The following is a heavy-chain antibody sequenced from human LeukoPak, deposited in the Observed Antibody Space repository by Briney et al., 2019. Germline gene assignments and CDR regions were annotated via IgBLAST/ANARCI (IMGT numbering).Heavy chain of an antibody. CDR3: ARGAAADVDNWFDP. V-gene: IGHV1-8*01. J-gene: IGHJ5*02. CDR2: MNPNSGNT. D-gene: IGHD6-13*01. CDR1: GYTFTSYD. Sequence: GASVKVSCKASGYTFTSYDINWVRQAPGQGLEWMGWMNPNSGNTGYAQKFQGRVTMTRNTSISTAYMELSSLRSEDTAVYYCARGAAADVDNWFDPWGQGTLVTVSS.